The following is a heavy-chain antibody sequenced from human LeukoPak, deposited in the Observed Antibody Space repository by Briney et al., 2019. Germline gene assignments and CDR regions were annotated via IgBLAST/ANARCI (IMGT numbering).Heavy chain of an antibody. Sequence: GGSLRLSCAASGFTFDDYGMTWVRQAPGKGLEWVSAIYWNGGSTGYADSVKGRFTISRDNAKNSLYLQMNSLRAEDTALYYCARERLVDYSFYYMDVWGKGTSVTVSS. V-gene: IGHV3-20*04. CDR3: ARERLVDYSFYYMDV. CDR1: GFTFDDYG. J-gene: IGHJ6*03. CDR2: IYWNGGST. D-gene: IGHD6-6*01.